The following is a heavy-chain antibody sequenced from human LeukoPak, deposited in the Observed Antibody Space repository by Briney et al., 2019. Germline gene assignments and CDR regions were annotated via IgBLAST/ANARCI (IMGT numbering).Heavy chain of an antibody. V-gene: IGHV4-38-2*01. CDR2: IYHSGST. Sequence: SETLSLTCAVSGYSISSGYYWGWIRQPPGKGLEWIGSIYHSGSTYYNPSLKSRVTISVDTSKNQFSLKLSSVTAADTAVYYCARRDYYYYMDVWGKGTTVTVSS. CDR3: ARRDYYYYMDV. J-gene: IGHJ6*03. CDR1: GYSISSGYY.